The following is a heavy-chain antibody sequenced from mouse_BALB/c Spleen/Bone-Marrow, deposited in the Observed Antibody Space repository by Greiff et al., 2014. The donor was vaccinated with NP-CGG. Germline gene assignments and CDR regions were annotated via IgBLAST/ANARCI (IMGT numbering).Heavy chain of an antibody. CDR1: GYTFTDYY. CDR3: ARENYGSSYYFDY. Sequence: QVQLQQSRPELVKPGASVKISCKAPGYTFTDYYINWVKQKPGQGLEWIGWIYPGSGNTKYNEKFKGKATLTVDTSSSTAYMQLSSLTSEDTAVYFCARENYGSSYYFDYWGQGTTLTVSS. J-gene: IGHJ2*01. CDR2: IYPGSGNT. V-gene: IGHV1-84*02. D-gene: IGHD1-1*01.